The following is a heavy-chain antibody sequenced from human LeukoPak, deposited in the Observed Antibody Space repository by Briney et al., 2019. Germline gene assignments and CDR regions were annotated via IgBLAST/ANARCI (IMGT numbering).Heavy chain of an antibody. V-gene: IGHV4-34*01. CDR3: ARDGIAAAGTFDY. CDR2: INHSGST. CDR1: GGSFSGYY. Sequence: SETLSLTCAVYGGSFSGYYWSWIRQPPGKGLEWIGEINHSGSTNYNPSLKSRVTISVDTPKNQFSLKLSSVTAADTAVYYCARDGIAAAGTFDYWGQGTLVTVSS. D-gene: IGHD6-13*01. J-gene: IGHJ4*02.